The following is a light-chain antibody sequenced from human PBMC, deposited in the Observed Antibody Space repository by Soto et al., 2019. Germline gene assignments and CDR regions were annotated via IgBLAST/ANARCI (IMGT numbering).Light chain of an antibody. J-gene: IGKJ4*01. CDR1: QSISINY. Sequence: EVVLTQSPVTLSLSPVERATLSCRASQSISINYLAWYQQKPGQAPRLLIYGASSRASGIPDRFSGSGSGTYFTLTINSLQSEDSAVYFCQQYHNWVTFGGGTKVDIK. V-gene: IGKV3-20*01. CDR3: QQYHNWVT. CDR2: GAS.